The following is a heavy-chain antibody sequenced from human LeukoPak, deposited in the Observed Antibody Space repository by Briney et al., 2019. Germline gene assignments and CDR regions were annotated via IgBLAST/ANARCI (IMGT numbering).Heavy chain of an antibody. J-gene: IGHJ3*02. D-gene: IGHD3-10*01. V-gene: IGHV3-23*01. Sequence: GGSLRLSCAASGFTFSSYAMSWVRQAPGKGLEWVSAISGSGGNTYSSDSVKGRFTISRDNSKNTVFLQMNSLRAEDTAVYYCVKEHVDRAFTRSFEIWGQGTVVTVSS. CDR2: ISGSGGNT. CDR3: VKEHVDRAFTRSFEI. CDR1: GFTFSSYA.